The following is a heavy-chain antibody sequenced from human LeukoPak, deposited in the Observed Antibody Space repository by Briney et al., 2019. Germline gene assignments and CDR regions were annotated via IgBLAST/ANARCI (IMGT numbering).Heavy chain of an antibody. Sequence: KSSETLSLSCTVSGGSISSSSCYWGWIRQPPGKGLEYIGSVYYTGSTNYNPSLKSRVTISVDTSKNQFSLKLSSVTAADTAVYYCARHAETAALFPTFDPWGQGTLVTVSS. CDR3: ARHAETAALFPTFDP. D-gene: IGHD2-15*01. V-gene: IGHV4-39*01. J-gene: IGHJ5*02. CDR1: GGSISSSSCY. CDR2: VYYTGST.